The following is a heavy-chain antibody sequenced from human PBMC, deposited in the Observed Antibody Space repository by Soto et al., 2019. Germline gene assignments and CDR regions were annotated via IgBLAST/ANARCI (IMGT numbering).Heavy chain of an antibody. D-gene: IGHD1-26*01. CDR1: GGSIISGGYY. CDR2: IYYSGST. V-gene: IGHV4-31*03. CDR3: ARAAIQSHQVEGQPPTSQTHDY. Sequence: SETLSLTCTVSGGSIISGGYYWSLIRQHPGKGLEWIGNIYYSGSTYYNPSLKNRLTISLDTSKNQFSLKLSSVTAADTAVYYCARAAIQSHQVEGQPPTSQTHDYWGQGTRVTVSS. J-gene: IGHJ4*02.